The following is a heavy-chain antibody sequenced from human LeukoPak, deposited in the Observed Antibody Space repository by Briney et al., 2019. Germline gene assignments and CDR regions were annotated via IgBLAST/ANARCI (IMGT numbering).Heavy chain of an antibody. CDR1: GFTLSNAW. V-gene: IGHV3-15*01. CDR3: TTSYDSSGPNAFDI. J-gene: IGHJ3*02. D-gene: IGHD3-22*01. CDR2: IKSKTDGGTT. Sequence: GGSLRLSCAASGFTLSNAWMSWVRQAPGKGLEWVGRIKSKTDGGTTDYAAPVKGRFTISRDDSKNTLYLQMNSLKTEDTAVYYCTTSYDSSGPNAFDIWGQGTMVTVSS.